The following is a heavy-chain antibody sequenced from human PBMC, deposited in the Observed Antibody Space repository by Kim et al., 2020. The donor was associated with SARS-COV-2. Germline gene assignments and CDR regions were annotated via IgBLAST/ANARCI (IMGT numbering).Heavy chain of an antibody. CDR2: ISYDGSNK. D-gene: IGHD3-10*01. CDR1: GFTFSSYG. J-gene: IGHJ4*02. V-gene: IGHV3-30*18. CDR3: AKNLGVRGVRGY. Sequence: GGSLRLSCAASGFTFSSYGMHWVRQAPGKGLEWVAVISYDGSNKYYADSVKGRFTISRDNSKNTLYLQMNSLRAEDTAVYYCAKNLGVRGVRGYWGQGTLVTVSS.